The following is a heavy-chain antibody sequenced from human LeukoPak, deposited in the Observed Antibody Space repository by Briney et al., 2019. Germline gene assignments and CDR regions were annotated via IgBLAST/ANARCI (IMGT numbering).Heavy chain of an antibody. V-gene: IGHV3-15*01. J-gene: IGHJ4*02. CDR1: GFTFGNAW. D-gene: IGHD3-3*01. CDR3: TTYLYYDFWSGYRD. Sequence: GGSLRLSCAASGFTFGNAWMSWVRQAPGKGLEWVGRIKSKTDGGTTDYAAPVKGRFTISRDDSKNTLYLQMNSLKTEDTAVYYCTTYLYYDFWSGYRDWGQGTLVTVSS. CDR2: IKSKTDGGTT.